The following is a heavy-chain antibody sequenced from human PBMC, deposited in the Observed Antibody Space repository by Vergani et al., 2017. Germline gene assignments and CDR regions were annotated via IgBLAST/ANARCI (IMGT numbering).Heavy chain of an antibody. CDR1: GYSFTSYW. CDR3: ARRRVYYGSGSYLPADYFDY. Sequence: EVQLVQSGAEVKKPGESLKISCKGSGYSFTSYWIGWVRQMPGKGLEWMGIIYPGDSDTRYSPSFQGQVTISADKSISTAYLQWSSLKASDTAMYYCARRRVYYGSGSYLPADYFDYWGQGTLVTVSS. D-gene: IGHD3-10*01. CDR2: IYPGDSDT. V-gene: IGHV5-51*01. J-gene: IGHJ4*02.